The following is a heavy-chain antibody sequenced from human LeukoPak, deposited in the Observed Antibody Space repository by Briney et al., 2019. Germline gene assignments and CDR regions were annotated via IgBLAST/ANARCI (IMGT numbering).Heavy chain of an antibody. CDR3: ARGRTTVTTIGHHNDY. D-gene: IGHD4-17*01. CDR1: GFTFSSYE. J-gene: IGHJ4*02. CDR2: ISSSGSTI. Sequence: PGGSLRLSCAASGFTFSSYEMNWVRQAPGKGLEGVSYISSSGSTIYYADSVKGRFTISRDNAKNSLYLQMDSLRAEDTALYYCARGRTTVTTIGHHNDYWGQGTLVTVSS. V-gene: IGHV3-48*03.